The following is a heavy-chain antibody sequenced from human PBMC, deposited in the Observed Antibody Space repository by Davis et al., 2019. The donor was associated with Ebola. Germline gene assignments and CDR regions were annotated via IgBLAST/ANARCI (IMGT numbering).Heavy chain of an antibody. CDR2: IYHGGST. Sequence: PSETLSLTCSVSDYSISSAYYWGWIRQPPGKGLEWIATIYHGGSTYYSPSLSSRVTMSVDTSKNQFSLKLRSVTAADTAVYYCASVGSRAIDYWGQGTLVTVSS. CDR3: ASVGSRAIDY. J-gene: IGHJ4*02. CDR1: DYSISSAYY. D-gene: IGHD6-13*01. V-gene: IGHV4-38-2*01.